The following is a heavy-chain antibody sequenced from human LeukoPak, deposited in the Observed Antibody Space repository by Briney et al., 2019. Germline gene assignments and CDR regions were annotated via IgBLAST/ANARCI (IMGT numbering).Heavy chain of an antibody. V-gene: IGHV3-9*01. D-gene: IGHD3-22*01. CDR2: ISWNSGSI. Sequence: GGSLRLSCAASGFTFDDYAMHWVQQAPGKGLEWVSGISWNSGSIGYADSVKGRFTISRDNAKNSLYLQMNSLRAEDTALYYCAKGRYDSSGYIDYWGQGTLVTVSS. J-gene: IGHJ4*02. CDR3: AKGRYDSSGYIDY. CDR1: GFTFDDYA.